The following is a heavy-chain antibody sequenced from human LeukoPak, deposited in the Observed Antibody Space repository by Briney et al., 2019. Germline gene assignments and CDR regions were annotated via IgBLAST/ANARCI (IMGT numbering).Heavy chain of an antibody. CDR2: IYYRGNT. J-gene: IGHJ5*02. D-gene: IGHD4-17*01. CDR1: GGSISSYY. CDR3: ARVRDYDWFDP. Sequence: SETLSLTCTVSGGSISSYYWSWIRQSPGKGLEWIGYIYYRGNTAYSPSLKSRVTISLDTSKYQFSLKLSSVTAADTAVYYCARVRDYDWFDPWGQGTLVTVSS. V-gene: IGHV4-59*01.